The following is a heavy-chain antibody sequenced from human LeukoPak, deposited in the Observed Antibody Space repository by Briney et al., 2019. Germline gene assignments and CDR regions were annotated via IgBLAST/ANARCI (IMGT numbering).Heavy chain of an antibody. CDR1: GFIFISYS. D-gene: IGHD4-17*01. J-gene: IGHJ3*02. CDR2: ISSSSSTI. Sequence: GGSLRLSCAASGFIFISYSMNWVRQAPGKGLEWVSYISSSSSTIYYADSVKGRFTISRDNAKISLYRQMNSLTDEDTAVCYCARVRALTTCRDAFDIWGQGTMVTVSS. CDR3: ARVRALTTCRDAFDI. V-gene: IGHV3-48*02.